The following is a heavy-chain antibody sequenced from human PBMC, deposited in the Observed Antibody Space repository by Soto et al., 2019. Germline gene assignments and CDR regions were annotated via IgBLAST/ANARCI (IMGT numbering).Heavy chain of an antibody. CDR2: ISGSGGST. CDR1: GFTFSSYA. D-gene: IGHD6-13*01. CDR3: AKDFSSSWFSWFDP. J-gene: IGHJ5*02. V-gene: IGHV3-23*01. Sequence: EVQLLESGGGLVQPGGSLRLSCAASGFTFSSYAMSWVRQAPGKGLEWVSAISGSGGSTYYADSVKGRFTISRDNSKNQLYLKMHSLGAEDTAVYYCAKDFSSSWFSWFDPWGQGTLVTVSS.